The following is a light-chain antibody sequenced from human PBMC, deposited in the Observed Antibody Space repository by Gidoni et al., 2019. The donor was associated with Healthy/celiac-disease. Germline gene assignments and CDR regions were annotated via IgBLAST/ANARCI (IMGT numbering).Light chain of an antibody. J-gene: IGKJ2*01. CDR3: MQDLQTPKT. V-gene: IGKV2-28*01. CDR1: QSLLHSNGYNY. Sequence: DIVMTQSPLSLPVTPGEPASISCRSSQSLLHSNGYNYLDWYLQKPGQSPQLLIYLGSNRASGVPDRCSGSGSGTDFTLKISRVEAEDVGVYYCMQDLQTPKTLXXXTKLEIK. CDR2: LGS.